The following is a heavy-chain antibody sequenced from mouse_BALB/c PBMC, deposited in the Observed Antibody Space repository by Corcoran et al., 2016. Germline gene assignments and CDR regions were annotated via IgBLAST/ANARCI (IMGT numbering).Heavy chain of an antibody. CDR3: AFYDYDRGAFDY. D-gene: IGHD2-4*01. Sequence: EVQLQQSGAELVKPGASVKLSCTASGFNIKDTYMHWVKQRPEQGLEWIGRIDPANGNTKYDPKFQGKATITADTSSNTAYLQLSSLTSEDTAVYYCAFYDYDRGAFDYWGQGTTLTVSS. CDR2: IDPANGNT. CDR1: GFNIKDTY. V-gene: IGHV14-3*02. J-gene: IGHJ2*01.